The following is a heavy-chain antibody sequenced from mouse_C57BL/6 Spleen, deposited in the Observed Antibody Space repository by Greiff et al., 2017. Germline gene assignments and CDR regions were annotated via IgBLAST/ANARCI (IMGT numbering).Heavy chain of an antibody. Sequence: VQLQQPGAELVMPGASVKLSCKASGYTFTSYWMHWVKQRPGQGLEWIGEIDPSDSYTNYNQKFKGKSTLTVDKSSSTAYMQLSSLTSEDSAVYYCARFDGYRYYAMDYWGQGTSVTVSS. J-gene: IGHJ4*01. CDR1: GYTFTSYW. CDR3: ARFDGYRYYAMDY. V-gene: IGHV1-69*01. D-gene: IGHD2-3*01. CDR2: IDPSDSYT.